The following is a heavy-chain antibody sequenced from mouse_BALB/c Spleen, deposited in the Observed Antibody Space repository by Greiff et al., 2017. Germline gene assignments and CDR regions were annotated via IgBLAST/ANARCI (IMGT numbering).Heavy chain of an antibody. V-gene: IGHV1-9*01. CDR3: ARSGENYYGYARENFDY. J-gene: IGHJ2*01. CDR1: GYTFSSYW. CDR2: ILPGSGST. D-gene: IGHD1-2*01. Sequence: QVQLQQSGAELMKPGASVKISCKATGYTFSSYWIEWVKQRPGHGLEWIGEILPGSGSTNYNEKFKGKATFTADTSSNTAYMQLSSLTSEDSAVYYCARSGENYYGYARENFDYWGQGTTLTVSS.